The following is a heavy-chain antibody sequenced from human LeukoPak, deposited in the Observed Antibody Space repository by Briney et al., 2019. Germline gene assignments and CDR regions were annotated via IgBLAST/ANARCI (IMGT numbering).Heavy chain of an antibody. CDR2: IIPILGIA. V-gene: IGHV1-69*02. Sequence: GPSVKVSCKASGGTFSSYTISWVRQAPGQGLEWMGRIIPILGIANYAQKFQGRVTITADKSTSTAYMELSSLRSEDTAVYYCASHLGYCSSTSCYRYYYYYYYMDVWGKGTTVTVSS. CDR1: GGTFSSYT. J-gene: IGHJ6*03. CDR3: ASHLGYCSSTSCYRYYYYYYYMDV. D-gene: IGHD2-2*02.